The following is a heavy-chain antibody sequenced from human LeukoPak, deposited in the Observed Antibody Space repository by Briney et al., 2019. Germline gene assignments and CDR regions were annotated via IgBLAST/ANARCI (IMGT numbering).Heavy chain of an antibody. D-gene: IGHD1-26*01. CDR2: ISGSGGYT. J-gene: IGHJ3*02. CDR1: GFNFDEYG. Sequence: GGSLRLSCAASGFNFDEYGLHWVRQAPGKGLEWVSVISGSGGYTNYADSVKGRFTISRDNTKNTMYLQMNSLRAEDTAVYYCAKFVGATSATDDAFGIWGQGTMVTVSP. V-gene: IGHV3-23*01. CDR3: AKFVGATSATDDAFGI.